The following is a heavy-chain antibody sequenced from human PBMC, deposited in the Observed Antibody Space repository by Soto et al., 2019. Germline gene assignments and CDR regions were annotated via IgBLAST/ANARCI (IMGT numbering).Heavy chain of an antibody. CDR1: GFTFDDYA. CDR2: ISWNSGNI. J-gene: IGHJ4*02. CDR3: AKAKLRYFDWSPFDY. V-gene: IGHV3-9*01. Sequence: EVQLVESGGGLVQPGRSLRLSCAASGFTFDDYAMHWVRQAPGKGLEWVSGISWNSGNIAYADSVKGRFTISRDNAKTSLYLQMNSLRAEDTALYYCAKAKLRYFDWSPFDYWGQGTLVTVSS. D-gene: IGHD3-9*01.